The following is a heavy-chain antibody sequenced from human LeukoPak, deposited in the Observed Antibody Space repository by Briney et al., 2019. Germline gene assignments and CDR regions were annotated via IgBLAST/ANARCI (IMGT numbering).Heavy chain of an antibody. CDR2: INPNSGGT. CDR1: GYTFTGYY. Sequence: ASVKVSCKASGYTFTGYYMHWVRQAPGQGLEWMGWINPNSGGTNYAQKFQGRVTMTRDTSISTAYMVLSRLRSDDTAVYYCARGGFSSGWFRYYYYYMDVWGKGTTVTVSS. CDR3: ARGGFSSGWFRYYYYYMDV. J-gene: IGHJ6*03. V-gene: IGHV1-2*02. D-gene: IGHD6-19*01.